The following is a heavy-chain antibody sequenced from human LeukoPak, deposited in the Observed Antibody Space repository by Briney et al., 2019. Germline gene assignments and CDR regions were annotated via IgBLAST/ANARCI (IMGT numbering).Heavy chain of an antibody. V-gene: IGHV4-59*08. J-gene: IGHJ4*02. CDR3: ASSGGYSYHDY. Sequence: NPSETLSLTCTVSGGSISSYYWSWIRQPPGKGLEWIGYIYYSGSTNYNPSLKSRVTISVDTSKNQFSLKLSSVTAADTAVYYCASSGGYSYHDYWGQGTLVTVSS. CDR1: GGSISSYY. D-gene: IGHD5-18*01. CDR2: IYYSGST.